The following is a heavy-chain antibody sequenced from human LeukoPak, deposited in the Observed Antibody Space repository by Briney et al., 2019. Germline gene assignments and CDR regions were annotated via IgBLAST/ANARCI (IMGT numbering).Heavy chain of an antibody. J-gene: IGHJ4*02. Sequence: ASGKVSCKASGYTFTNYYLHWDRQPPGQGIEWQGIIHPSGGSTSYAQKFQGRVTMTRDTSTSTVYMELSSLRSEDTAVYYCARGPYYYDSSGFYSNYWGQGTLVTVSS. D-gene: IGHD3-22*01. CDR2: IHPSGGST. CDR3: ARGPYYYDSSGFYSNY. V-gene: IGHV1-46*01. CDR1: GYTFTNYY.